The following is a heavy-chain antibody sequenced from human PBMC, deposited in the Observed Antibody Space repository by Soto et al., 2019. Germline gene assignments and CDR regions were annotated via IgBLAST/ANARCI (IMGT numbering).Heavy chain of an antibody. V-gene: IGHV4-59*08. CDR3: ASDGAGSPGGY. CDR1: GGSISKYY. CDR2: IYYSGTT. Sequence: QVQLQESGPGLVKPSETLSLTCTVSGGSISKYYWSWIRQPPGKGLEWIGHIYYSGTTNYNPSLKSRVTISVDTSKNQFSLKLSSVTAADTAVYYCASDGAGSPGGYWGQGTLVTVSS. D-gene: IGHD3-10*01. J-gene: IGHJ4*02.